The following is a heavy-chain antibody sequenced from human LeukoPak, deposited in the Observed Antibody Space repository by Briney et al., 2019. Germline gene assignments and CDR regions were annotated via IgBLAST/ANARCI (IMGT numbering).Heavy chain of an antibody. CDR2: IYSGGST. Sequence: GGSLRLSCAASGSTVSSNYMSWVRQAPGKGLEWVSVIYSGGSTYNADSVKGRFTISRDNSKNTLYLQMNSLRAEDTAVYYCAKLREGNSHDAFDIWGQGTMVTVSS. D-gene: IGHD3-16*01. CDR3: AKLREGNSHDAFDI. V-gene: IGHV3-53*01. CDR1: GSTVSSNY. J-gene: IGHJ3*02.